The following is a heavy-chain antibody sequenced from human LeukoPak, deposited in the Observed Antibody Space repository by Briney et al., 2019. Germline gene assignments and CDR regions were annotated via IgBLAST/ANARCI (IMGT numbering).Heavy chain of an antibody. CDR3: ARELVAVSDTVGDF. J-gene: IGHJ4*02. V-gene: IGHV3-9*01. Sequence: GGSLRLSCAASGFTFDDYAMHWVRQAPGKGLERVSGISWNSGNIGYADSVKGRFTISRDNAKNSLYLQMNSLRAEDTAVYYCARELVAVSDTVGDFWGQGTLVTVSS. CDR1: GFTFDDYA. D-gene: IGHD6-19*01. CDR2: ISWNSGNI.